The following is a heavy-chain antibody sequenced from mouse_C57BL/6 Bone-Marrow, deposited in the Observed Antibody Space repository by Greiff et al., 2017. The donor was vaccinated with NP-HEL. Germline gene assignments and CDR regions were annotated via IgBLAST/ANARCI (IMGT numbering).Heavy chain of an antibody. Sequence: VQLKQSGPELVKPGASVKIPCKASGYTFTDYNMDWVKQSHGKSLEWIGDINPNNGGTIYNQKFKGKATLTVDKSSSTAYMELRSLTSEDTAVYYCARSAIYYYGSSPFDYWGQGTTLTVSS. D-gene: IGHD1-1*01. J-gene: IGHJ2*01. CDR3: ARSAIYYYGSSPFDY. CDR2: INPNNGGT. CDR1: GYTFTDYN. V-gene: IGHV1-18*01.